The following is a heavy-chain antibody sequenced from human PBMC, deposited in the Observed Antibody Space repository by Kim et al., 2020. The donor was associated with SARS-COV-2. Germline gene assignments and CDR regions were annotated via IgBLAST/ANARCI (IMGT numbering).Heavy chain of an antibody. J-gene: IGHJ4*02. V-gene: IGHV3-23*01. D-gene: IGHD2-15*01. Sequence: SVKSRFTISRGNAKGTRYQQMNSRGDEDTAVYYCAKRYCGGGRCQYFDYWGQGTLVTVSS. CDR3: AKRYCGGGRCQYFDY.